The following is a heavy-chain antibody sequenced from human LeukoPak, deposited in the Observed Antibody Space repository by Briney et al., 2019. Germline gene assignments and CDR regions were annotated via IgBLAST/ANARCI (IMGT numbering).Heavy chain of an antibody. CDR1: GFTFSDYN. D-gene: IGHD2-15*01. CDR3: ARDSDCSGGSCYGVDV. V-gene: IGHV3-11*01. Sequence: GGSLRLSCAASGFTFSDYNMSWIRQAPGKGLEWVSYISSSGSTIYYADSVKGRFTISRDNAKNSLYLQMNSLRAEDTAVYYCARDSDCSGGSCYGVDVWGQGTTVTVSS. CDR2: ISSSGSTI. J-gene: IGHJ6*02.